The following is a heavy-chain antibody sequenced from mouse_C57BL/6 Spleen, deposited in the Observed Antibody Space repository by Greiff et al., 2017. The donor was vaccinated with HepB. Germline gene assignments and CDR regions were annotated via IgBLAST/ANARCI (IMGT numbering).Heavy chain of an antibody. Sequence: EVQGVESGGGLVQPGGSLSLSCAASGFTFTDYYMSWVRQPPGKALEWLGFIRNKANGYTTEYSASVKGRFTISRDNSQSILYRQMIALIADERATYYCERYQNDYDGEDYWGQGTTLTVSS. V-gene: IGHV7-3*01. D-gene: IGHD2-4*01. CDR1: GFTFTDYY. CDR2: IRNKANGYTT. J-gene: IGHJ2*01. CDR3: ERYQNDYDGEDY.